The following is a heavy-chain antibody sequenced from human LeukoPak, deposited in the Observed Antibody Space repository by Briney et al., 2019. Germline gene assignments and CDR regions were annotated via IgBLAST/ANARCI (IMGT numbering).Heavy chain of an antibody. Sequence: SETLSLTCAVSGGSISSGGYSWSWIRQPPGKGLEWIGNIYHSGRTYDNPSLKSRVTISVDTSKNQFSLKLTSVTAADTAVYYCARVAGPYYYDSSGPFDYWGQGSLVTVSS. CDR2: IYHSGRT. V-gene: IGHV4-30-2*01. CDR3: ARVAGPYYYDSSGPFDY. CDR1: GGSISSGGYS. J-gene: IGHJ4*02. D-gene: IGHD3-22*01.